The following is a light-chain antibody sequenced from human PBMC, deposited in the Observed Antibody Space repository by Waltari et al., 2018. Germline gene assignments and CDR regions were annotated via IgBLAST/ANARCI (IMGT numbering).Light chain of an antibody. CDR3: AAWDDGMRGPV. CDR1: SSNIGGNP. CDR2: SNN. J-gene: IGLJ3*02. V-gene: IGLV1-44*01. Sequence: SGSSSNIGGNPVNWYQQLPGTPPKLLIYSNNERPSGVPDRFSGSKSGTSASLAISGLQSDDEADYYCAAWDDGMRGPVFGGGTKLTVL.